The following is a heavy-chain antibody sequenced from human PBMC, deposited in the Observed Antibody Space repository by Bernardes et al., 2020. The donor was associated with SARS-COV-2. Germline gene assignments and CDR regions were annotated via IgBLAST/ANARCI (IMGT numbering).Heavy chain of an antibody. J-gene: IGHJ6*02. CDR3: AVDQRIRVVISSAYYYAMDV. D-gene: IGHD3-22*01. CDR1: GYTLSDLS. Sequence: ASMKVSCKVSGYTLSDLSMHWVRQTPGKGLEWMATFDPEDDEAIYARKFQGRVTVTEDTSTDTAYMELSSLTSEDTAVYYCAVDQRIRVVISSAYYYAMDVWGQGTTVTVSS. CDR2: FDPEDDEA. V-gene: IGHV1-24*01.